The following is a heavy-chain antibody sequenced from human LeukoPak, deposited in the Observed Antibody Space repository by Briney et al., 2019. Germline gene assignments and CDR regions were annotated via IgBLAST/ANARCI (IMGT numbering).Heavy chain of an antibody. CDR1: GYSISNNNW. CDR2: IYYSGST. Sequence: SETLSLTCGVSGYSISNNNWWGWIRQSPGKGLEWIGYIYYSGSTNYNPSLKSRVTISVDTSKNQFSLKLSSVTAADTAVYYCARLGHFDYWGQGTLVTVSS. J-gene: IGHJ4*02. CDR3: ARLGHFDY. V-gene: IGHV4-28*01. D-gene: IGHD7-27*01.